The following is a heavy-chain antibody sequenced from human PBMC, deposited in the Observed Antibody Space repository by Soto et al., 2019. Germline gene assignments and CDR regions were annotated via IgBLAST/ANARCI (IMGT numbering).Heavy chain of an antibody. CDR3: AREYQVRSRVVPAAVFYFDY. Sequence: QVQLVESGGGVVQPGRSLRLSCAASGFTFSSYGMHWVRQAPGKGLEWVAVIWYDGSNKYYADSVKGRFTISRDNSKNTLYLQMNSLRAEDTAVYYCAREYQVRSRVVPAAVFYFDYWGQGTLVTVSS. V-gene: IGHV3-33*01. CDR2: IWYDGSNK. J-gene: IGHJ4*02. CDR1: GFTFSSYG. D-gene: IGHD2-2*01.